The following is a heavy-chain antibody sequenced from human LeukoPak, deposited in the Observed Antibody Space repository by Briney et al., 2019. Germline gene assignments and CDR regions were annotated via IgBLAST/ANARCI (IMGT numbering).Heavy chain of an antibody. D-gene: IGHD6-19*01. CDR2: FYYSGSA. Sequence: SETLSLTCTVSGGSLSSSTYYGGWIRQPPGKGLQWIVSFYYSGSAHYNPSLKSRVTISVDTSKNQFSLKLSSVNAADTAVYYSAKPYRGGWRGGFDDWGQGTLVTVSS. CDR3: AKPYRGGWRGGFDD. V-gene: IGHV4-39*01. CDR1: GGSLSSSTYY. J-gene: IGHJ4*02.